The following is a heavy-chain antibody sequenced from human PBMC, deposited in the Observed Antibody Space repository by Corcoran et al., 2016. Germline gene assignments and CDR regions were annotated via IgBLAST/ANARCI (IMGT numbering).Heavy chain of an antibody. CDR3: ARRLLVRSSIAFDI. V-gene: IGHV5-51*01. CDR1: EYNFTTYW. CDR2: IYPGDSDT. D-gene: IGHD2-2*01. Sequence: EVHLVQSGAEVKKPGESLKISCKGSEYNFTTYWIGWVRQMPGKGQAWLGLIYPGDSDTRYSPPFQGQVSISAAKSIGTAYLRWGGLTASDTAMYYCARRLLVRSSIAFDIWGQGTMVTVSS. J-gene: IGHJ3*02.